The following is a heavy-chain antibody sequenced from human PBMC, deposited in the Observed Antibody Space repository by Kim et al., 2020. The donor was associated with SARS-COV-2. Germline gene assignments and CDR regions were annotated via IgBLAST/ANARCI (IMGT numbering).Heavy chain of an antibody. D-gene: IGHD1-26*01. V-gene: IGHV3-23*01. CDR1: GFTFSNYA. J-gene: IGHJ5*02. CDR2: ISVSSGRT. Sequence: GGSLRLSCAASGFTFSNYAMSWVRQAPGRGLEWISTISVSSGRTYYADAVKGRFTISRDNSMDTLFLQMTSLRAADTAVYYCAKDPLALREPSPNTWFDPWGQGTLVTVSS. CDR3: AKDPLALREPSPNTWFDP.